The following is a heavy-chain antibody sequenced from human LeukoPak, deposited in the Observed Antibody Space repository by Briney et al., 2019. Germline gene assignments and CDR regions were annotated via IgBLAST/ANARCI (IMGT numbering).Heavy chain of an antibody. D-gene: IGHD3-22*01. Sequence: PGGSLRLSCAASGFTLNSYWMSWVRQAPGKGLEWVANIKQDGSAKYYVDSVKGRFTISRDNAKNSLYLQMNSLRAEDTAVYYCARDSITMTVVVGDLDYWGQGTLVTVSS. CDR2: IKQDGSAK. CDR3: ARDSITMTVVVGDLDY. V-gene: IGHV3-7*01. J-gene: IGHJ4*02. CDR1: GFTLNSYW.